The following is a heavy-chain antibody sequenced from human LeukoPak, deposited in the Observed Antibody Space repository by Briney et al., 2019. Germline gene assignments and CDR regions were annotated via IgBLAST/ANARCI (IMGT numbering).Heavy chain of an antibody. Sequence: GGSLSLSCAASGFTFSSFSMNWVRQAPGKGMEWVSSISSSSGYISYADSVKGRFTISRDNAKNSLYLQMNSLRAEDTAVYYCARDYCSSATCYYYFDYWGQGTLVTVSS. V-gene: IGHV3-21*01. CDR3: ARDYCSSATCYYYFDY. CDR2: ISSSSGYI. CDR1: GFTFSSFS. J-gene: IGHJ4*02. D-gene: IGHD2-2*01.